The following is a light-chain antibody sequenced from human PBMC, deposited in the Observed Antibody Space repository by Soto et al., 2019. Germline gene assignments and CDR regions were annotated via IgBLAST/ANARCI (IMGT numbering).Light chain of an antibody. CDR3: QQYGRSWT. CDR2: GAS. Sequence: EIVLTQSPGTLSLSPGERATLSCRASQSVSSSFLAWYQQKPGQAPRLLIYGASSRATGIPDRFSGSGSGTDFTLIISRLEPEDFAVYYCQQYGRSWTFGQGTRLEIK. CDR1: QSVSSSF. V-gene: IGKV3-20*01. J-gene: IGKJ5*01.